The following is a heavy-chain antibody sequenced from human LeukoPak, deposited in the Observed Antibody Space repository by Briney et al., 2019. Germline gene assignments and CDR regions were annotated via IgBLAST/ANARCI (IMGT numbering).Heavy chain of an antibody. CDR3: ARRGPKWLRFQSTPFDP. J-gene: IGHJ5*02. CDR1: GGSFSGYY. V-gene: IGHV4-34*01. Sequence: ASETLSLTCAVYGGSFSGYYWSWIRQPPGKGLEWIGEINHSGSTNYNPSLKSRVTISVDTSKNQFSLKLSSVTAADTAVYYCARRGPKWLRFQSTPFDPWGQGTLVTVSS. D-gene: IGHD5-12*01. CDR2: INHSGST.